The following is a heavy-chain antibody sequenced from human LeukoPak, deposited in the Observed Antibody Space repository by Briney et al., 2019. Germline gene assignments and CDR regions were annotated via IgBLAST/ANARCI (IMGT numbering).Heavy chain of an antibody. CDR2: VWHSGST. CDR3: ARAVSQHNWFDP. Sequence: SETLSLTCTVSGYSISSGYYWGWIRQSPGKGLEWIGNVWHSGSTYYNPSLKSRITISVDTSKNQFSLSLSSVTVADTAVYYCARAVSQHNWFDPWGQGTLVTVSS. CDR1: GYSISSGYY. J-gene: IGHJ5*02. V-gene: IGHV4-38-2*02.